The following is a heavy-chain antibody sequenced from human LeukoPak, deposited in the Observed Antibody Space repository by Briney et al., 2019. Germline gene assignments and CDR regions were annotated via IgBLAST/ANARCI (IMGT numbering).Heavy chain of an antibody. Sequence: GGSLRLSCAASGFTFSSYGMHWVRQAPGKGLEWVAVISYDGSNKYYADSVKGRFTISRDNSKNTLYLQMNSLRAEDTAVYYCARPQLERRAFDIWGQGTMVTVSS. CDR2: ISYDGSNK. CDR1: GFTFSSYG. D-gene: IGHD1-1*01. J-gene: IGHJ3*02. V-gene: IGHV3-30*19. CDR3: ARPQLERRAFDI.